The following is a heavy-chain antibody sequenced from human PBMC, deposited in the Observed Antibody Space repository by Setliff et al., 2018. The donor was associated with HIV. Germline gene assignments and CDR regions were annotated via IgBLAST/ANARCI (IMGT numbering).Heavy chain of an antibody. Sequence: PSETLSLTCTVSGGSMNSHYWSWIRQSPGRGLEWIGYIYSTGSTNYNPSLKSRVTISVDTSKNQFSLQLSSVTAADTAVYYCARVQWDLLYVPDAFDIWGQGIMVTVS. CDR3: ARVQWDLLYVPDAFDI. D-gene: IGHD1-26*01. CDR1: GGSMNSHY. CDR2: IYSTGST. J-gene: IGHJ3*02. V-gene: IGHV4-59*11.